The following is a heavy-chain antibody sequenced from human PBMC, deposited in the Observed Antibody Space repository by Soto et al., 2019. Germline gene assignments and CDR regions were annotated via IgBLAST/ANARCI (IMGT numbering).Heavy chain of an antibody. CDR1: GGSISSGDYY. CDR3: ARAPAAGTKNLDY. CDR2: IYYSGST. V-gene: IGHV4-30-4*01. Sequence: QVQLQESGPGLVKPSQTLSLTCTVSGGSISSGDYYWSWIRQPPVKGLEWIGYIYYSGSTYYNPSLKSRVTISVDTSKNQFSLKLSSVTAADTAVYYCARAPAAGTKNLDYWGQGTLVTVSS. D-gene: IGHD6-13*01. J-gene: IGHJ4*02.